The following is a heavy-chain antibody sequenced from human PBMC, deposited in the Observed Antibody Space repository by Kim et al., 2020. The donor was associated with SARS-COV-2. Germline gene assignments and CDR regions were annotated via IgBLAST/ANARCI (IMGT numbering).Heavy chain of an antibody. V-gene: IGHV3-20*03. D-gene: IGHD4-17*01. CDR3: ASDGDYIGLDI. J-gene: IGHJ3*02. Sequence: GYADSVKGRFIISWDNAKNSLYLQMISLKAEDTALYFCASDGDYIGLDIWGQGTMVTVSS.